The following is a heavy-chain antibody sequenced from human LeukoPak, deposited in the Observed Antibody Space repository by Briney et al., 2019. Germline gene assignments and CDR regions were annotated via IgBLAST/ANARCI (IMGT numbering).Heavy chain of an antibody. D-gene: IGHD3-16*01. J-gene: IGHJ4*02. CDR3: AQRGIYYVFDY. V-gene: IGHV3-7*03. CDR2: IKQDGSEE. Sequence: PGGSLRLSCAASGFTFSSYAMSWVRQAPGKGLEWVANIKQDGSEEYYVDSVEGRFTVSRDNAKNSLYLQMNSLRAEDTAVYYCAQRGIYYVFDYWGQGALVTVSS. CDR1: GFTFSSYA.